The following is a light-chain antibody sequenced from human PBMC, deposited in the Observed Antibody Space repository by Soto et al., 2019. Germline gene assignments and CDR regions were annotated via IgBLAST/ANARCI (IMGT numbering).Light chain of an antibody. J-gene: IGLJ2*01. Sequence: QSVLTQPPSASGTPGQRVTISCSGSSSNIGSNTVNWYQQLPGTAPKLLIYSNNQRPSGVPDRFSGSKSGTSASLAISGLQSEDAAEYYCAAWDDSLNGVVVGGGTKVTVL. CDR2: SNN. CDR3: AAWDDSLNGVV. CDR1: SSNIGSNT. V-gene: IGLV1-44*01.